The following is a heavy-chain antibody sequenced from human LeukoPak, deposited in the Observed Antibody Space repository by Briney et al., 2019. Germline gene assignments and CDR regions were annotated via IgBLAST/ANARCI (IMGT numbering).Heavy chain of an antibody. Sequence: GGSLRLSCAASEFTFTNYAMSWVRQAPGKGLEWVSSISGSGGATYYADSVKGRFTISRDNSKNTLYLQMNSLRVEDTAVYYCAKRYYYGSGSRPDAFDIWGQGTMVTVSS. D-gene: IGHD3-10*01. V-gene: IGHV3-23*01. CDR1: EFTFTNYA. J-gene: IGHJ3*02. CDR2: ISGSGGAT. CDR3: AKRYYYGSGSRPDAFDI.